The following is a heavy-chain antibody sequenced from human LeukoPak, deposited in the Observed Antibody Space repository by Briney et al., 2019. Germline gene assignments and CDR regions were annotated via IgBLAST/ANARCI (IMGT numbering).Heavy chain of an antibody. D-gene: IGHD2-2*01. CDR2: ISSSLSDI. J-gene: IGHJ3*02. V-gene: IGHV3-21*01. CDR1: GFTFSSYE. CDR3: ARDPDPDVVVVAFDDAFDI. Sequence: PGGSLRLSCAASGFTFSSYEMNWVRQAPGKGLEWVACISSSLSDIKYADSVRGRFTISRDNTKNSLFLQMNSLRVEDTALYYCARDPDPDVVVVAFDDAFDIWGQGTMVTVSS.